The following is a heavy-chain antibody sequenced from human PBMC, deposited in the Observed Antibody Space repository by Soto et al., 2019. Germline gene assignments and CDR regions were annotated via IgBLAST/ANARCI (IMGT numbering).Heavy chain of an antibody. CDR1: GFTFSNYA. CDR3: AKDGAIAAADYFFDY. Sequence: QVQLVESGGGVVQPGRSLKLSCAASGFTFSNYAIHWVRQAPGKGLEWVAVIASDGKEKRYADYVKGRFTISRDNSKNTVYPQMNSLRGEETAVYYCAKDGAIAAADYFFDYWGQGSLVTVSS. CDR2: IASDGKEK. D-gene: IGHD6-13*01. V-gene: IGHV3-30*18. J-gene: IGHJ4*02.